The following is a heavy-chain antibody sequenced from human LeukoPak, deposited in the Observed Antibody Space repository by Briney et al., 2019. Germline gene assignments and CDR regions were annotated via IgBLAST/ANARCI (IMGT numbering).Heavy chain of an antibody. J-gene: IGHJ4*02. CDR2: LYYSGST. CDR1: GGSISSSSYH. D-gene: IGHD3-10*01. CDR3: ARRHDGEFDY. V-gene: IGHV4-39*01. Sequence: SETLSLTCTVSGGSISSSSYHWGWIRLPPGKGLEWIGNLYYSGSTYYNPSLKSRVAVSVDRSKNQFSLKLNSVTAADTAVYYCARRHDGEFDYWGQGTLVTVSS.